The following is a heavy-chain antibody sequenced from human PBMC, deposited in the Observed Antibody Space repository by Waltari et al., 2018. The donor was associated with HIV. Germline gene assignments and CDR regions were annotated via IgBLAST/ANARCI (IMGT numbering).Heavy chain of an antibody. CDR2: IIPIFGTA. V-gene: IGHV1-69*12. D-gene: IGHD1-26*01. J-gene: IGHJ4*02. CDR1: GGTFSSYA. Sequence: QVQLVQSGAEVKKPGSSVKVSCKASGGTFSSYAISWVRQAPGQGLEWMGWIIPIFGTANYAQKFPGRGTITADESTSTAYMELSSLRSEDTAVYYCARTPAPGIVGAKQDFDYWGQGTLVTVSS. CDR3: ARTPAPGIVGAKQDFDY.